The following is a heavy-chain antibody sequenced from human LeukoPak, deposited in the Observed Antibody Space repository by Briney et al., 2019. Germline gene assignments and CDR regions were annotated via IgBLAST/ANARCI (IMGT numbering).Heavy chain of an antibody. D-gene: IGHD2-2*01. J-gene: IGHJ4*02. Sequence: GGSLRLSCAASGFTFSSYWMNWVRQAPGKGLVWVSRIASDGSSTTYADSVKGRFSISRDNAKNTLYLQMNSLRAEDTAVYYCARVGYQLLCEGDYFDYWGQGTLVTVSS. CDR1: GFTFSSYW. V-gene: IGHV3-74*01. CDR3: ARVGYQLLCEGDYFDY. CDR2: IASDGSST.